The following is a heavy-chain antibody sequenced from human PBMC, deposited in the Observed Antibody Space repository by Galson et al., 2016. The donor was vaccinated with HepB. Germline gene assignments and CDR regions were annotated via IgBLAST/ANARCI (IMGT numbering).Heavy chain of an antibody. CDR3: ARGTVTPLHYYYYYMDV. CDR2: INPSGGST. J-gene: IGHJ6*03. D-gene: IGHD4-17*01. V-gene: IGHV1-46*01. Sequence: SVKVSCKASGYTFTSYCMHWVRQAPGRGLEWMGKINPSGGSTRYAQKFQGRVTMTRDTSTSTVYMELSSLRSEDTAVYYCARGTVTPLHYYYYYMDVWGNGTTVTVSS. CDR1: GYTFTSYC.